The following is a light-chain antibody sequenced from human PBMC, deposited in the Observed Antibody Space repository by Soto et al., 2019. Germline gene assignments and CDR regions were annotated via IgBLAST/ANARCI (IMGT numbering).Light chain of an antibody. CDR3: HQYKFWPRT. V-gene: IGKV3-15*01. J-gene: IGKJ1*01. Sequence: EIVMTQSPVTLSVSPGERATLSCRASQNISRSLAWYQQKPGQGPSLLIYGTSTRAGGVTARFSGGGSGTEFTLTITSLQSEDFAVYYCHQYKFWPRTFGQLTKVDIK. CDR1: QNISRS. CDR2: GTS.